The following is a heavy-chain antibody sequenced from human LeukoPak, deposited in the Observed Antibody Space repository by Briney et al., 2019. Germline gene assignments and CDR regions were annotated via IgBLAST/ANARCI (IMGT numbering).Heavy chain of an antibody. Sequence: PSETLSLTCTVSGGSISSYYWSWIRQPPGKGLEWIGYIYYSGSTSYNPSLKSRVAISVDTSKNQFSLKLSSVTAADTDVYYYARGTLVGAIYNWFDPWGQGTLVTVSS. D-gene: IGHD1-26*01. CDR1: GGSISSYY. CDR3: ARGTLVGAIYNWFDP. V-gene: IGHV4-59*01. CDR2: IYYSGST. J-gene: IGHJ5*02.